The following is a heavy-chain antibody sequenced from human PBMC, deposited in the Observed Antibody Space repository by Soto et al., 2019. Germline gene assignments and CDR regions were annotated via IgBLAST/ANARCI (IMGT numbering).Heavy chain of an antibody. V-gene: IGHV1-46*01. CDR3: ARGGPRQLVIYGVDV. Sequence: QVQLVQSGTEVKKPGASVKVSCKASGSTFSSYYMHWVRQAPGQGLEWMGIINPSGGITNYAQKFQGRVTMSRETSTRTVYMELSILISEDTAVYYCARGGPRQLVIYGVDVWGQGTTVIVSS. D-gene: IGHD6-6*01. CDR2: INPSGGIT. CDR1: GSTFSSYY. J-gene: IGHJ6*02.